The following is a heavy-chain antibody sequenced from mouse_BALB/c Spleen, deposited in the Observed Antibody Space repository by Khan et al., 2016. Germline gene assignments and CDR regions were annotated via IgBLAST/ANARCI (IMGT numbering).Heavy chain of an antibody. Sequence: QIQLVPSGPELKKPGETVRISCKASGYTFTTAGMQWVQKMPGKGLKWIGWINTHTRVPTYAEDFKGRFAFSLETSTSTAYLQISNLKNEDTATYFCARGYGYIYGMDYWGQGTSVTVS. J-gene: IGHJ4*01. CDR1: GYTFTTAG. V-gene: IGHV9-4*02. D-gene: IGHD2-2*01. CDR2: INTHTRVP. CDR3: ARGYGYIYGMDY.